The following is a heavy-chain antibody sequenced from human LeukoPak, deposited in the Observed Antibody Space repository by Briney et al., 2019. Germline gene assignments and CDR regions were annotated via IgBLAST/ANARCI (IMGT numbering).Heavy chain of an antibody. J-gene: IGHJ5*02. D-gene: IGHD6-19*01. V-gene: IGHV3-23*01. CDR1: GFAFSFYA. Sequence: AGSLKSPNAASGFAFSFYAMSWLRQPPGKGLGWVSTINANSGTTSYAASVRGRFTISRDNSKNTLYLQVNTLRADDTATYYCAKPISGGLAVTADWFHPW. CDR3: AKPISGGLAVTADWFHP. CDR2: INANSGTT.